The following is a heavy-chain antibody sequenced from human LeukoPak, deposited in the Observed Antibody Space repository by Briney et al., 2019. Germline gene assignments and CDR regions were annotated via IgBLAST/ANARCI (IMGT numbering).Heavy chain of an antibody. J-gene: IGHJ4*02. CDR2: ISYDGSNK. CDR1: GFTFSSYG. V-gene: IGHV3-30*18. CDR3: AKESGDRSFDY. Sequence: GGSLRLSCAASGFTFSSYGMHWVRQAPGKGLEWVAVISYDGSNKYYADSVKGRFTISRDNSKNTLYLQMNSLRAEDTAVYYCAKESGDRSFDYWGQGTLVTVSS. D-gene: IGHD1-26*01.